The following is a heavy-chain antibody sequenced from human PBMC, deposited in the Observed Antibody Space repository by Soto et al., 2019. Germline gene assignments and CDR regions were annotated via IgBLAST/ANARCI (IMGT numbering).Heavy chain of an antibody. CDR1: GFTFSTHW. CDR2: IKQDGSDK. V-gene: IGHV3-7*01. J-gene: IGHJ2*01. D-gene: IGHD4-17*01. Sequence: GGSLRLSCAASGFTFSTHWMNWVRQAPGKGLEWVANIKQDGSDKYYVDSVKGRFTISRDNAKNSLYLQMNSLRAEDTAVYYCAKTGDTVTTPFRYFDLWGRGTLVTVSS. CDR3: AKTGDTVTTPFRYFDL.